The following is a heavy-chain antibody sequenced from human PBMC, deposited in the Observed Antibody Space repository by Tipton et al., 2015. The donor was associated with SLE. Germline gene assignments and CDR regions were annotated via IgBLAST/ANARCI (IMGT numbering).Heavy chain of an antibody. CDR2: ISDSGST. Sequence: TLSLTCTVSGDSINSHYWSWIRQPPGKGLEWIGYISDSGSTNYNPSLKSRVTISVDTSKNQFSLNLSSVTAADTAVYYCARVDTAMVAYDYWGQGTLVTVSS. D-gene: IGHD5-18*01. CDR1: GDSINSHY. V-gene: IGHV4-59*11. CDR3: ARVDTAMVAYDY. J-gene: IGHJ4*02.